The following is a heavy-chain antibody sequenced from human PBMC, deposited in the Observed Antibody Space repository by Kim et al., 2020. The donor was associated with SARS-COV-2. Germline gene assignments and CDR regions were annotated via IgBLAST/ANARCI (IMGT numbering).Heavy chain of an antibody. V-gene: IGHV3-21*01. CDR2: ISRGGSSI. J-gene: IGHJ4*02. Sequence: GGSLRLSCAASGFTFSTYHMTWVRQAPGKGLEWLSSISRGGSSIFYADSVKGRFTISRDNAVNSLYLQLDSLRAEDTAVYYCAREGDYYDSAGYPDYFDSWGQGTLVTVS. D-gene: IGHD3-22*01. CDR1: GFTFSTYH. CDR3: AREGDYYDSAGYPDYFDS.